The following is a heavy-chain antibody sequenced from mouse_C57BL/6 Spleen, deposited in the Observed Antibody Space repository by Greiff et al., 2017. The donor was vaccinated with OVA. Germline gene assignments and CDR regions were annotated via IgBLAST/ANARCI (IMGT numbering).Heavy chain of an antibody. D-gene: IGHD2-2*01. V-gene: IGHV5-4*01. CDR3: ARERLRLFDY. Sequence: EVMLVESGGGLVKPGGSLKLSCAASGFTFSSYAMSWVRQTPEKRLEWVATISDGGSYTYYPDNVKGRFTISRDNAKNNLYLQMSHLKSEDTAMYYCARERLRLFDYWGQGTTLTVSS. CDR2: ISDGGSYT. J-gene: IGHJ2*01. CDR1: GFTFSSYA.